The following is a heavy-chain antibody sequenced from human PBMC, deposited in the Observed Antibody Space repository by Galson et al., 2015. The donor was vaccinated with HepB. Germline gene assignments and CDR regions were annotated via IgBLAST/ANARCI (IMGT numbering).Heavy chain of an antibody. V-gene: IGHV3-33*05. CDR3: ARAPQLGTRYYFDY. D-gene: IGHD7-27*01. CDR2: ISHDGNNK. CDR1: HFTFSSYG. Sequence: SLRLSCAASHFTFSSYGMHWVRQAPGKGLEWVAVISHDGNNKYYADSVKGRFTISRDNSRNTLYLLINGLRLDDTAVYSCARAPQLGTRYYFDYWGQGTVVTVSS. J-gene: IGHJ4*02.